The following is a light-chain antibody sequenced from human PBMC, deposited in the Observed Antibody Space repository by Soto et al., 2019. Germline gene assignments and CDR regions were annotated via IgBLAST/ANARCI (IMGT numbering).Light chain of an antibody. CDR3: QQYDNSPPRWT. CDR2: GAF. Sequence: EIVMTQSPATLSVSPGERATLSCRASQSVSSNLAWYQQKPGQAPRLLISGAFTRATGIPARFSGSGSGTEFTLTISSLQSEDFAVYYCQQYDNSPPRWTFGQGTKVDVK. CDR1: QSVSSN. V-gene: IGKV3-15*01. J-gene: IGKJ1*01.